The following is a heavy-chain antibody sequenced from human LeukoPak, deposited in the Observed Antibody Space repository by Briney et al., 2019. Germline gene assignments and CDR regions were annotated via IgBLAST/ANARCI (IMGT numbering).Heavy chain of an antibody. CDR3: ARGRSWSYFDY. Sequence: NPSETLSLTCTVSGGSISSSSYYWGWIRQPPGKGLEWIGSIYYSGSTYYNPSLKSRVTISVDTSKNQFSLKLSSVTAADTAVYYCARGRSWSYFDYWGQGTLVTVSS. V-gene: IGHV4-39*07. CDR1: GGSISSSSYY. J-gene: IGHJ4*02. D-gene: IGHD1-26*01. CDR2: IYYSGST.